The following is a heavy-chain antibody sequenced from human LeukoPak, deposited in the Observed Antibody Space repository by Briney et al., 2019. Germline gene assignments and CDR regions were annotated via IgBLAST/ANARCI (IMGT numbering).Heavy chain of an antibody. CDR2: INPSGSRT. Sequence: GALVKVSCKASGYTFTDYYMHWVRQAPGRGLEWVGLINPSGSRTICAQKFQGRVTMTRDTSTSTDYMELSSLTSEDTAVYYCARDNSYRDSSWWFDPWGQGTLVTVSS. CDR3: ARDNSYRDSSWWFDP. D-gene: IGHD6-6*01. J-gene: IGHJ5*02. V-gene: IGHV1-46*01. CDR1: GYTFTDYY.